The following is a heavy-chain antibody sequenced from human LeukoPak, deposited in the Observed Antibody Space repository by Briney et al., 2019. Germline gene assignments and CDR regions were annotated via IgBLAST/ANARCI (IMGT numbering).Heavy chain of an antibody. CDR2: IKSKADGGTA. CDR3: ATIYSSRSSSRY. J-gene: IGHJ4*02. CDR1: GLTFTNAW. D-gene: IGHD6-6*01. V-gene: IGHV3-15*01. Sequence: GGSLRLSCAVSGLTFTNAWMTWVRQAPGKGREWVGRIKSKADGGTADYAAPVKGRFTISRDDSKNTLYLQIISLKTEDTAVYYCATIYSSRSSSRYWGQGTLVTVSS.